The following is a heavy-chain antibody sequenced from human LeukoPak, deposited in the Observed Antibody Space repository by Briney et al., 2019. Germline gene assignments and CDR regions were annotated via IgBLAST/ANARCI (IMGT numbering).Heavy chain of an antibody. J-gene: IGHJ5*02. CDR1: GFTFSTYW. CDR2: ISTDGSET. CDR3: VGDRWVIVGATWGGFDP. V-gene: IGHV3-74*03. D-gene: IGHD1-26*01. Sequence: PGRSLRLSCAASGFTFSTYWMHWVRQAPGKGLVWASGISTDGSETKYADSVKGRFTVTRDNARNTLYLQMSSLRAEDMAVYYCVGDRWVIVGATWGGFDPWGRGTLVTVSS.